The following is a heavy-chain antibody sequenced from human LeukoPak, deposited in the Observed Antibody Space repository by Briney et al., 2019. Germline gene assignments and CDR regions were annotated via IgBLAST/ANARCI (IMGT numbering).Heavy chain of an antibody. J-gene: IGHJ5*02. Sequence: GRSLRLSCAASGFTFSSYAMHWVRQAPGKGLEWVAVISYDGSNKYYADSVKGRSTISRDNSKNTLYLQMDSLRAEDTAIYYCARGGYCPDGSCLNWFDPWGQGTLVTVSS. D-gene: IGHD2-8*01. CDR2: ISYDGSNK. CDR3: ARGGYCPDGSCLNWFDP. V-gene: IGHV3-30-3*01. CDR1: GFTFSSYA.